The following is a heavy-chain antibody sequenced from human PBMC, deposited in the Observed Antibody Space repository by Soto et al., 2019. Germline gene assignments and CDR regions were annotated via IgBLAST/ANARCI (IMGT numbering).Heavy chain of an antibody. J-gene: IGHJ6*03. D-gene: IGHD2-2*01. CDR3: ARGTLGLSKVVPAHDLYYYYMDV. CDR1: GYTFTGYY. Sequence: QVQLVQSGAEVKKPGASVKVSCKASGYTFTGYYMHWVRQAPGQGLEWMGWINPNSGGTNYAQKFLSWVTMTSDTSNNTAYMELSRLRSDDTAVYYCARGTLGLSKVVPAHDLYYYYMDVWGKGTTVTDSS. CDR2: INPNSGGT. V-gene: IGHV1-2*04.